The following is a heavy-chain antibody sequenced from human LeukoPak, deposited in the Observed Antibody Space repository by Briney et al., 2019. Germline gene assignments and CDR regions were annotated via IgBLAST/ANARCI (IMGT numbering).Heavy chain of an antibody. V-gene: IGHV3-21*01. J-gene: IGHJ6*03. D-gene: IGHD1-1*01. CDR1: GFTFSSYS. CDR3: ARTGALNWNYYYYYYMDV. CDR2: ISSSSSYI. Sequence: PGGSLRLSCAASGFTFSSYSMNWVRQAPGKGLEWVSSISSSSSYIYYADSVKGRFTISRDNAKNSLYLQMNSLRAEDTAVYYCARTGALNWNYYYYYYMDVWCKGTTVTVSS.